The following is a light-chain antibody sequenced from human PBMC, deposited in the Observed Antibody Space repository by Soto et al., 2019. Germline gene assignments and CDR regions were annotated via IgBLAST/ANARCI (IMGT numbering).Light chain of an antibody. CDR3: LYYENFPPMFT. J-gene: IGKJ2*01. Sequence: DIQMTQSPSSLSASVGDRVTITCQASHDITKYLNWYQQKPGKAPKLLIYDTSNLETGVPFRFSGRGSGTNFTLTISSLRPEDFATYYCLYYENFPPMFTFGQGTKLEMK. V-gene: IGKV1-33*01. CDR1: HDITKY. CDR2: DTS.